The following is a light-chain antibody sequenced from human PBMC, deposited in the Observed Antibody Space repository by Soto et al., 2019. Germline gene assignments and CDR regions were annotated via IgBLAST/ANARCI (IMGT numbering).Light chain of an antibody. V-gene: IGLV2-23*01. CDR1: SSDVGSYNL. CDR2: EAS. Sequence: QSVLTQPASVSGSPGQSITISCTGTSSDVGSYNLVSWYQQHPGKAPKLMIYEASKRPSGVSNRFSGSKSGNTSSLTVSGLQVEDEADYCCCSYAGSNTVIFGGGTKLTVL. J-gene: IGLJ2*01. CDR3: CSYAGSNTVI.